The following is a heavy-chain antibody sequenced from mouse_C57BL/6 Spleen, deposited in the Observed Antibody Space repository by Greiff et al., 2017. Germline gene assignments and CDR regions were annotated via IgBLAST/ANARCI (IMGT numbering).Heavy chain of an antibody. CDR3: ARKGDYYGRAMDY. V-gene: IGHV1-19*01. D-gene: IGHD1-1*01. Sequence: EVQLQQSGPVLVKPGASVKMSCKASGYTFTDYYMNWVKQSHGKSLEWIGVINPYNGGTSYTQKFKGTATLTVDKSSSTAYMQLSSLTSEDSAVYFWARKGDYYGRAMDYWGQGTSVTVSS. J-gene: IGHJ4*01. CDR1: GYTFTDYY. CDR2: INPYNGGT.